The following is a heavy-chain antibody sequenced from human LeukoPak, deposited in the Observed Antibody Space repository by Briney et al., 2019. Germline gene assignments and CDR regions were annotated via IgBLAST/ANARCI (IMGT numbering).Heavy chain of an antibody. V-gene: IGHV4-59*08. Sequence: SETLSLTCTVSGGPIRDYYWSWIRQPPGRGLEWIGYIYYSGSTIHNPSLKSRVTLSVDMSKSQFSLSLTSVTASDAAVYYCVRHKRWLQSPDAFDIWGQGTMVTVSS. CDR2: IYYSGST. CDR1: GGPIRDYY. CDR3: VRHKRWLQSPDAFDI. D-gene: IGHD5-24*01. J-gene: IGHJ3*02.